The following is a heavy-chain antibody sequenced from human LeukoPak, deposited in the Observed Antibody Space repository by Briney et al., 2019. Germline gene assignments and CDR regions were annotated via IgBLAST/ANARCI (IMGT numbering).Heavy chain of an antibody. J-gene: IGHJ6*03. CDR3: ARGSGGSNPFDFGG. Sequence: ASAKVSCEASGYIFTDCYIHWVPQAPGQGLEWMAIINRRGGSTRYAQNVQGRVTFTRDKSKSTVYMEMNSLRADDAAVYYCARGSGGSNPFDFGGWGKGIMVTV. CDR1: GYIFTDCY. CDR2: INRRGGST. V-gene: IGHV1-46*04. D-gene: IGHD2-15*01.